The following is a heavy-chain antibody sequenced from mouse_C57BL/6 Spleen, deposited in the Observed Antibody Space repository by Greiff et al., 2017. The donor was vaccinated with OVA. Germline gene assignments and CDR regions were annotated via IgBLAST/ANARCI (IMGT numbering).Heavy chain of an antibody. CDR2: LYPNSGST. Sequence: QVQLQQSGAELVKPGASVKLSCKASGYTFTSSWMHWVKQRPGQGLEWIGMLYPNSGSTNYNEKFKSKATLTVDKSSSTAYMQLSSLTSEDSAVYYCAPYGAYAMDYWGQGTSVTVSS. CDR1: GYTFTSSW. J-gene: IGHJ4*01. CDR3: APYGAYAMDY. V-gene: IGHV1-64*01. D-gene: IGHD1-1*02.